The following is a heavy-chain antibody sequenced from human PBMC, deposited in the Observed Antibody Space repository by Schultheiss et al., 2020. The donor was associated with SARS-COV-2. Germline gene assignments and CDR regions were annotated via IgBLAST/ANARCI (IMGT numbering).Heavy chain of an antibody. D-gene: IGHD5-12*01. CDR1: GYTFTGYY. CDR3: ARGRVDSVATIRALFDY. CDR2: INPNSGGT. V-gene: IGHV1-2*02. Sequence: ASVKVSCKASGYTFTGYYMHWVRQAPGQGLEWMGWINPNSGGTNYAQKFQGRVTMTRDTSISTAYMELSRLRSDDTAVYYCARGRVDSVATIRALFDYWGQGTLVTVSS. J-gene: IGHJ4*02.